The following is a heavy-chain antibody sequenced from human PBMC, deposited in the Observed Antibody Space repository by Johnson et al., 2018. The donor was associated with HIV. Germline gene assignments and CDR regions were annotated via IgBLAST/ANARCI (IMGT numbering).Heavy chain of an antibody. CDR2: IGSAGDT. Sequence: MQLVESGGGLVQPGGSLRLSCAASGFTFSSYDIHWVRQGTGKGLEWVSGIGSAGDTYYPGSVKGRFTISRENAKNSLYLQMNSLRAGDTAMYYCARKNYGSQGAFDIWGQGTMVTVSS. J-gene: IGHJ3*02. CDR1: GFTFSSYD. CDR3: ARKNYGSQGAFDI. V-gene: IGHV3-13*01. D-gene: IGHD3-22*01.